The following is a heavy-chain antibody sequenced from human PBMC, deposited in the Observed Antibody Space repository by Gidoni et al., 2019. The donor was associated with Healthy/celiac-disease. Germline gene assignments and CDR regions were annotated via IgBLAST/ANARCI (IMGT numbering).Heavy chain of an antibody. D-gene: IGHD6-13*01. J-gene: IGHJ6*02. V-gene: IGHV5-51*01. CDR1: AHSFTSYW. CDR3: ARQRIAAYGMDV. Sequence: EAQLVQSGAEVTKPGDSLKISCTGPAHSFTSYWIGWVRRRPGTGLEWMAIIYPGDSDTRYSPSFQGQVTISADKSISAAYLQWSSLKASDTAMYYCARQRIAAYGMDVWGQGTTVTVSS. CDR2: IYPGDSDT.